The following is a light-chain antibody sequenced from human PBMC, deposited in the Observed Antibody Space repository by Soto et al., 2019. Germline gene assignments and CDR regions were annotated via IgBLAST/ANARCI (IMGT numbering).Light chain of an antibody. CDR2: KAS. V-gene: IGKV1-5*03. CDR3: QQYYSYPFT. CDR1: QSINNW. Sequence: DIQMTQSPSTLSASVGDRVTITCRASQSINNWLAWYQQKPGKAPKLLISKASNLKSGVPSRFSGTGSGTEFPLTISSLQPDDFASYYCQQYYSYPFTFGGGTKVEI. J-gene: IGKJ4*01.